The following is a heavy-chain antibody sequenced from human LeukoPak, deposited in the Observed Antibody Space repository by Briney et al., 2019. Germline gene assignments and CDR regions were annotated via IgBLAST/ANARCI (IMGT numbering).Heavy chain of an antibody. V-gene: IGHV1-24*01. D-gene: IGHD6-13*01. CDR2: FDPEDGKT. CDR1: GYTLTELS. Sequence: ASVKVSCKVSGYTLTELSMHWVRQAPGKGLEWMGGFDPEDGKTIYAQKFQGRVTMTEDTSTDTAYMELSSLRSEDTAVCYCAVLFSSSWYVDWGQGTLVTVSS. CDR3: AVLFSSSWYVD. J-gene: IGHJ4*02.